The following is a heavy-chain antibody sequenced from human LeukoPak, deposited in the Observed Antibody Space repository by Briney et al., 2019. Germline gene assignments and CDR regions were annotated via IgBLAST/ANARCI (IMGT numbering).Heavy chain of an antibody. J-gene: IGHJ4*02. CDR1: GGTFRSYA. D-gene: IGHD1-26*01. V-gene: IGHV1-69*04. CDR2: IIPILGIA. CDR3: ARGREWECSGPFDY. Sequence: GASVKVSCRASGGTFRSYAISWVRQAPGQGLEWMGRIIPILGIANYAQKFQGRVTITADKSTSTAYMELSSLRSEDTAVYYCARGREWECSGPFDYWGQGTLVTVSS.